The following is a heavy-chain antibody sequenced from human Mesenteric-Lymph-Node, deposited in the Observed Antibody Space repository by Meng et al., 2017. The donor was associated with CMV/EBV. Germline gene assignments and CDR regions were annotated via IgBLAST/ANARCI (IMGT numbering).Heavy chain of an antibody. D-gene: IGHD2-2*01. J-gene: IGHJ6*02. CDR3: ARWSDCSSTSCSYYYGMDV. CDR2: TSNSGST. Sequence: SETLSLTCTVSGGSVNSGSYYWNWIRQPPGKGLEWIGYTSNSGSTTYNPSLKSRVTISVDTSKNQFSLKLSSVTAADTAVYYCARWSDCSSTSCSYYYGMDVWGQGTTVTVSS. V-gene: IGHV4-61*01. CDR1: GGSVNSGSYY.